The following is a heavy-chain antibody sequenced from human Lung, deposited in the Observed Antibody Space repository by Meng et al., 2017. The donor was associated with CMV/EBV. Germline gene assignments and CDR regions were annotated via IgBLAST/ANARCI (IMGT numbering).Heavy chain of an antibody. CDR1: GFTLSSYW. Sequence: SXAASGFTLSSYWMSWVRQAPGKGLEWVANINQDGSETYYMDSVKGRFTISRDNAKNSLYLQMNSLRAGDTAVYYCARDHSGRGAFDIWGQGTRVNVSS. J-gene: IGHJ3*02. V-gene: IGHV3-7*01. CDR3: ARDHSGRGAFDI. D-gene: IGHD3-10*01. CDR2: INQDGSET.